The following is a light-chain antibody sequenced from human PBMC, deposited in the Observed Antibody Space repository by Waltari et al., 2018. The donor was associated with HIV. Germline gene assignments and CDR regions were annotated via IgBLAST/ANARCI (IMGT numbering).Light chain of an antibody. V-gene: IGLV2-23*02. CDR2: EVS. CDR3: CAYAGSTTYVI. Sequence: QSALTQPASVSGSPGQSITISCTGTSSDVGGYNLVFWYQQHPGNAPKLMIYEVSTRPAGVSNRFSGSKSGNTASLTISGLQAEDEADYYCCAYAGSTTYVIFGGGTKLTVL. J-gene: IGLJ2*01. CDR1: SSDVGGYNL.